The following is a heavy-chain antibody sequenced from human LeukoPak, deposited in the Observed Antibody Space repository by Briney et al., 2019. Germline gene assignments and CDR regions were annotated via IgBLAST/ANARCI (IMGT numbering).Heavy chain of an antibody. CDR1: EFSLNTRGVG. J-gene: IGHJ4*02. Sequence: GPTLVNPTQTLTLTCTFSEFSLNTRGVGVGWIRQPPGRALEWLALIYWDDDRRYSPSLKSRLTITKDTSKNQVVLTMTNMDPVDTATYFCAHRKNYYDSSVFDNWGQGTLVTVSS. CDR2: IYWDDDR. CDR3: AHRKNYYDSSVFDN. D-gene: IGHD3-22*01. V-gene: IGHV2-5*02.